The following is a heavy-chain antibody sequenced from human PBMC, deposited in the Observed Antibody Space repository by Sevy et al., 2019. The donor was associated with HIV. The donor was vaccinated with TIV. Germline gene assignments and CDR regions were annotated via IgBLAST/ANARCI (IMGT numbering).Heavy chain of an antibody. CDR2: VSGSGSTI. V-gene: IGHV3-48*03. CDR3: ARVVAYCSGGSCFPGYYYGMDV. CDR1: GFTFSSYE. J-gene: IGHJ6*02. D-gene: IGHD2-15*01. Sequence: GGSLRLSCAASGFTFSSYEMNWVRQAPGKGLEWVSCVSGSGSTIFYADSVKGRFTISRDNAKNSLYLQMNSLRAEDTAVYYCARVVAYCSGGSCFPGYYYGMDVWGQGTTVTVSS.